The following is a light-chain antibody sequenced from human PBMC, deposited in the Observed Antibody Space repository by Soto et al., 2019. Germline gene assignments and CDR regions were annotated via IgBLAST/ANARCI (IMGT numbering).Light chain of an antibody. CDR2: DTS. CDR1: QSVSSY. J-gene: IGKJ5*01. Sequence: GSTQSPATLSLSPGERDTLYCRASQSVSSYLAWYQQKPGQAPRLLIYDTSIRASGIPARFSGSGSGTDFTLTISSLDPEDFAVYYCQQRSNRPLTFGQGTRLEVK. V-gene: IGKV3-11*01. CDR3: QQRSNRPLT.